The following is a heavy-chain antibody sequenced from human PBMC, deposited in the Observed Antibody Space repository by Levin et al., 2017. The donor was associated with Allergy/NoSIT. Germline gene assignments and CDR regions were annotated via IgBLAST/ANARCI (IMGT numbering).Heavy chain of an antibody. D-gene: IGHD5-18*01. CDR2: IYLSGST. CDR1: GGSISSGGYS. Sequence: SDTLSLTCAVSGGSISSGGYSWSWIRQPPGKGLEWIGNIYLSGSTNDNPSLKSRVTMSVDRSKNQFSLKLSYVTAADTAVYYCARVAGYSYGYYFDYWGPGTLVTVSS. J-gene: IGHJ4*02. CDR3: ARVAGYSYGYYFDY. V-gene: IGHV4-30-2*01.